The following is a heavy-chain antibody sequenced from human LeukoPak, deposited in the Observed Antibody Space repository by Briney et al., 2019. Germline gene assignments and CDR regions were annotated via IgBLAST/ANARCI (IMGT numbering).Heavy chain of an antibody. J-gene: IGHJ5*02. V-gene: IGHV3-30*18. CDR3: AKRGRFAGNWFDP. CDR1: GFTFSSYG. Sequence: GGSLRLSCAASGFTFSSYGMHWVRQAPGKGLEWVAVISYDGSNKYYADSVKGRFTISRDNSRNTLYLQMNSLRAEDTAVYYCAKRGRFAGNWFDPWGQGTLVTVSS. CDR2: ISYDGSNK. D-gene: IGHD3-10*01.